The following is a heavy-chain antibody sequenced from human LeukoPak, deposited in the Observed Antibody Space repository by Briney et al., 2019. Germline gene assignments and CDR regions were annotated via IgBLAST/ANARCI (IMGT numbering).Heavy chain of an antibody. Sequence: QPVGSLRLSRAASGFTLRSYAMTWVRQAPGKGLEWVSGISASGGRTYYADSVKGRFTISRDTSKNTLNLQMNSLRAEDTAVYYCAKVRSTSFPGNFDYWGQGTLVTVSS. V-gene: IGHV3-23*01. CDR3: AKVRSTSFPGNFDY. J-gene: IGHJ4*02. D-gene: IGHD6-6*01. CDR1: GFTLRSYA. CDR2: ISASGGRT.